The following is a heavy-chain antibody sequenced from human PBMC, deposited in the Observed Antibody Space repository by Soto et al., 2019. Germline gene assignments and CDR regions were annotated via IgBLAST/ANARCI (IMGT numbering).Heavy chain of an antibody. Sequence: QVQLVESGGGVVQPGMSLRLSCAASGVTFTNYAMHWVRQAPGKGLEWVADISYHGTEKGYADSVKGRFTISRDNSKNTLNVQMSSLRAEDTGVYYCANDIVGVDTGNSGMEFWGQGTTVIVSS. J-gene: IGHJ6*02. CDR1: GVTFTNYA. V-gene: IGHV3-30*18. D-gene: IGHD5-18*01. CDR3: ANDIVGVDTGNSGMEF. CDR2: ISYHGTEK.